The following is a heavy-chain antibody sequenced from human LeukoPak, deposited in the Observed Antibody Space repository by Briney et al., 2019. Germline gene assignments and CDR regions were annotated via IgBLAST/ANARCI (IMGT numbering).Heavy chain of an antibody. CDR3: ASEGHDAFDI. Sequence: GRSLRLSCAASGFTFSSYAMHWVRQAPGKGLEWVAVISYDGSNKYYADSVKGRFTISRDNSKNTLYLQMNSLRAEDTAVYYCASEGHDAFDIWGQGTMVTVSS. CDR2: ISYDGSNK. V-gene: IGHV3-30-3*01. D-gene: IGHD3-10*01. CDR1: GFTFSSYA. J-gene: IGHJ3*02.